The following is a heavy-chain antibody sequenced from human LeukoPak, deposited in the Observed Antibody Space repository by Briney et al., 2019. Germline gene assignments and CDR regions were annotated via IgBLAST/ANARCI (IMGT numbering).Heavy chain of an antibody. J-gene: IGHJ5*02. CDR1: GGSIISSSYY. CDR3: ARSGEDYAWFDP. D-gene: IGHD4-17*01. V-gene: IGHV4-39*07. CDR2: IYYTGST. Sequence: PSETLSLTCTVSGGSIISSSYYWGWIRQPPGKGLERIGSIYYTGSTYYNPSLRSRVTMSVDTSRNQFSLKLSSVTAADTAVYYCARSGEDYAWFDPWGQGTLVTVSS.